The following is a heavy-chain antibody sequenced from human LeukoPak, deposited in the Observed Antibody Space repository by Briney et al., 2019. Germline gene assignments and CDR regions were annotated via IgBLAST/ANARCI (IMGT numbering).Heavy chain of an antibody. V-gene: IGHV3-30-3*01. CDR2: ISYDGSNK. CDR3: ARAGYSSSWPSFVY. CDR1: GFTFSSYA. Sequence: PGRSLRLSCAASGFTFSSYAMHWVRQAPGKGLEWVAVISYDGSNKYYADSVKGRFTISRDNSKNTLYLQMNSLRAEDTAVYYCARAGYSSSWPSFVYWGQGTLVTVSS. J-gene: IGHJ4*02. D-gene: IGHD6-13*01.